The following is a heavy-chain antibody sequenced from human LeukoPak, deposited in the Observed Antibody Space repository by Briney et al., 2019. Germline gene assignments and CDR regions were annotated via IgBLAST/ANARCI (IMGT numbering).Heavy chain of an antibody. CDR2: IIPIFGTA. Sequence: SVKVSGKASGGTFSSYAISWVRQAPGQGLEWMGRIIPIFGTANYAQKFQGRVTITTDESTSTAYMELSSLRSEDTAVYYCASRYYYDSSEDIWGQGTMVTVSS. J-gene: IGHJ3*02. CDR1: GGTFSSYA. V-gene: IGHV1-69*05. CDR3: ASRYYYDSSEDI. D-gene: IGHD3-22*01.